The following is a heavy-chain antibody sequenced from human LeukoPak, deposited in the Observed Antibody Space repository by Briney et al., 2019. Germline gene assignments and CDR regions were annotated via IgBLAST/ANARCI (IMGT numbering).Heavy chain of an antibody. Sequence: PSETLSLTCTVSGGSVNSGSYYWSWIRQPPGKGLEWIGHIFYSGSTNYNPSLKSRVTISVDTSKSQFSLKLSSVTAADTAVYYCARETTSGWQFDYWGQGTLVTVSS. CDR1: GGSVNSGSYY. V-gene: IGHV4-61*01. D-gene: IGHD6-19*01. J-gene: IGHJ4*02. CDR3: ARETTSGWQFDY. CDR2: IFYSGST.